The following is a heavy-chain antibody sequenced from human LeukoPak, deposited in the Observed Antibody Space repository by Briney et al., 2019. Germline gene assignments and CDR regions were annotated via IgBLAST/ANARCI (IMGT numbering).Heavy chain of an antibody. D-gene: IGHD3-10*01. V-gene: IGHV4-34*01. J-gene: IGHJ6*03. Sequence: SETLSLTCAVYGGSFSGYYWSWIRQPPGKGLEWIGEINHSGSTNYNPSLKSRVTISVDTSKNQFSLKLSSVTAADTAVYYCARLTYYYGSGSYYLCSDDYYYYYMDVWGKGTTVTISS. CDR1: GGSFSGYY. CDR2: INHSGST. CDR3: ARLTYYYGSGSYYLCSDDYYYYYMDV.